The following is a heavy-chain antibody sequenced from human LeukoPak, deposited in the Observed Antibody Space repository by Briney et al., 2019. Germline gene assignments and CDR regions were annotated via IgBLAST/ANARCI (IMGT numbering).Heavy chain of an antibody. CDR1: GFTFSSYA. D-gene: IGHD7-27*01. V-gene: IGHV3-7*01. CDR3: ARRNWGSGGGFDI. Sequence: GGSLRLSCAASGFTFSSYAMHWVRQAPGKGLEWVANINQDGSDKYFVDSVKGRFTISRENGKNSLYLQMNTLRAGDTAVYYCARRNWGSGGGFDIWGQGTMVTVSS. J-gene: IGHJ3*02. CDR2: INQDGSDK.